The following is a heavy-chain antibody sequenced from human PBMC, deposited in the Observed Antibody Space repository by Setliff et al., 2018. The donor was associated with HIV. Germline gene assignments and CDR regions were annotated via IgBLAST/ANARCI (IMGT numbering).Heavy chain of an antibody. CDR1: GYTFTGYG. CDR2: ISAYNGNT. D-gene: IGHD3-22*01. Sequence: ASVKVSCKASGYTFTGYGISWVRQAPGRGLEWMGWISAYNGNTNYAQKLQGRVTMTRDTSTSTVYMELSSLRSEDTAVYYCATTKGLSSGYDYWGQGTLVTVSS. V-gene: IGHV1-18*01. J-gene: IGHJ4*02. CDR3: ATTKGLSSGYDY.